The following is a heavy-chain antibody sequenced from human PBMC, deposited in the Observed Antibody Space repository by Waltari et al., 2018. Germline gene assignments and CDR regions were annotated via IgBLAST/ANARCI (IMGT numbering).Heavy chain of an antibody. CDR2: ISSSTTT. J-gene: IGHJ3*02. D-gene: IGHD5-12*01. CDR3: ARGRDGYIQDVFDI. V-gene: IGHV3-48*01. CDR1: GFTFSTYN. Sequence: EVQLVESGGGLVQPGESLRLSCAASGFTFSTYNMNWVRQAPGKGLEWVSYISSSTTTYYAAYVKGRFTISRDNAKNSLYLQMNSLRAEDTALYYCARGRDGYIQDVFDIWGQGTMVSVSS.